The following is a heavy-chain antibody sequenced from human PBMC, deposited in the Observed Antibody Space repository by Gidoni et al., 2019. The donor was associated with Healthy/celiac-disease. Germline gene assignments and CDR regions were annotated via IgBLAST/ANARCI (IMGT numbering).Heavy chain of an antibody. CDR2: IIPIFGTA. V-gene: IGHV1-69*01. D-gene: IGHD2-15*01. J-gene: IGHJ1*01. Sequence: QVQLVQSGAEVNKPGSSVTVSCKASGATLSSYAISWVRQAPGQGLEWMGGIIPIFGTANYAQKFQGRVTITADESTSTAYMELSSLRSEDTAVYYCARENVVVVAATIRTEYFQHWGQGTLVTVSS. CDR1: GATLSSYA. CDR3: ARENVVVVAATIRTEYFQH.